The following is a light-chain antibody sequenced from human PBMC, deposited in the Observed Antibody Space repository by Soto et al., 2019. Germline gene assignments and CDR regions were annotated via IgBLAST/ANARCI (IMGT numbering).Light chain of an antibody. J-gene: IGKJ3*01. CDR3: QQYNSYSLFT. V-gene: IGKV1-5*01. CDR1: QSISSW. Sequence: DIQMTQSPSTLSASVGDRVTITCRASQSISSWLAWYQQKPGKAPKLLIYDASILESGVPSRFSGSGSGTEFTLPISSLQHDDFATYYCQQYNSYSLFTFGPGTKVDIK. CDR2: DAS.